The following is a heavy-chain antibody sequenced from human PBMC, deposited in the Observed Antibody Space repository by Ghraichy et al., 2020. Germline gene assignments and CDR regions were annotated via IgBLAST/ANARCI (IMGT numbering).Heavy chain of an antibody. V-gene: IGHV3-30-3*01. CDR1: GFTFSSYA. Sequence: GESLNISCAASGFTFSSYAMHWVRQAPGKGLEWVAVISYDGSNKYYADSVKGRFTISRDNSKNTLYLQMNSLRAEDTAVYYCARDPYCGGDCYPDAFDIWGQGTMVTVSS. D-gene: IGHD2-21*01. J-gene: IGHJ3*02. CDR2: ISYDGSNK. CDR3: ARDPYCGGDCYPDAFDI.